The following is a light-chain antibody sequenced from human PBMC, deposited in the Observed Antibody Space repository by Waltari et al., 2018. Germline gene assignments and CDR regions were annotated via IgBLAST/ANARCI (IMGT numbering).Light chain of an antibody. CDR1: QGITNY. J-gene: IGKJ1*01. V-gene: IGKV1-9*01. Sequence: DIQLTQSPSFLSASVGARVPITCRASQGITNYLAWYQQKPGKAPELLIYAASSLQSGVPSRFSGSGSGTEFTLTISGLQPEDFATYYCQQLNSYRTFGQGTKVDIK. CDR2: AAS. CDR3: QQLNSYRT.